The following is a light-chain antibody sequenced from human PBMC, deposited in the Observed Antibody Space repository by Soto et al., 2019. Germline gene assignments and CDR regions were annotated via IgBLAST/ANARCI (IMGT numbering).Light chain of an antibody. CDR3: QQANSFPPT. J-gene: IGKJ1*01. Sequence: DIQMTQSPSSALAFVGDSVTILCRPSEGITSWLAWNNQKPGKALKLLIYAAPSLLRGVPSRFSGSGSGTDFTLTMRSLQQEDLATYYCQQANSFPPTFGQGTKVEIK. CDR2: AAP. CDR1: EGITSW. V-gene: IGKV1-12*01.